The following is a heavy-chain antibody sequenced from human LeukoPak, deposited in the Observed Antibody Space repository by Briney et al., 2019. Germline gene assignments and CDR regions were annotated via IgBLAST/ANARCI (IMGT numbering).Heavy chain of an antibody. D-gene: IGHD3-22*01. CDR3: ERVETSGYYHNWFDP. V-gene: IGHV4-59*01. J-gene: IGHJ5*02. CDR1: GGSISSYY. CDR2: IYYSGST. Sequence: SETLSLTCTVSGGSISSYYWSWIRQPPGKGLEWMGYIYYSGSTNYNPSLKSRVTISVDTSKNQFSLKLSSVTAADTDVYYCERVETSGYYHNWFDPWGQGTLVTVSS.